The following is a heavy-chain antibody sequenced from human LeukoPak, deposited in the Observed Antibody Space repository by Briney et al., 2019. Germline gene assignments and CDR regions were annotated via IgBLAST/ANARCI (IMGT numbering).Heavy chain of an antibody. CDR2: IKQDGSEK. D-gene: IGHD2-2*01. CDR1: GFTFSSYW. CDR3: ARDDCSSISCYHNWFDP. J-gene: IGHJ5*02. Sequence: PGGSLRLSCAASGFTFSSYWMSWVRQAPGKGLEWVANIKQDGSEKYYVDSVKGRFTISRDNATNSLYLQMNSLRAEDTAVYYCARDDCSSISCYHNWFDPWGQGTLVTVSS. V-gene: IGHV3-7*01.